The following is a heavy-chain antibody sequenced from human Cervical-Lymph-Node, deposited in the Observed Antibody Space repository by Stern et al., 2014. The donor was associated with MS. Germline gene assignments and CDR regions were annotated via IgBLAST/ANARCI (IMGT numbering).Heavy chain of an antibody. CDR3: ARDDSARPAYNY. CDR2: IRSKANCGTT. D-gene: IGHD2-21*01. Sequence: VQLVESGGGLVKPGRSLTLSCTASGFTFGDNPMTWFRQAPGKGLEWVGFIRSKANCGTTEFAASVKGRFTILRDDSKSIAYLQMNSLKTEDTAVYYCARDDSARPAYNYWGQGTRVTVSS. J-gene: IGHJ4*02. CDR1: GFTFGDNP. V-gene: IGHV3-49*05.